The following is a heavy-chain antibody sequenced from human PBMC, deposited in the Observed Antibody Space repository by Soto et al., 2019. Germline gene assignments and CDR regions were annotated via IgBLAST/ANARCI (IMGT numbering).Heavy chain of an antibody. CDR2: IKPDGSDR. V-gene: IGHV3-7*01. CDR3: AVCGYSVEGGSPLDY. J-gene: IGHJ4*02. D-gene: IGHD3-22*01. CDR1: GFTFSDFW. Sequence: EVQLVESGGGLVQPGGSLRLSCEASGFTFSDFWMRWVRQAPGKGLEWVANIKPDGSDRYYVESVRGGFTISRFNAKKSVYLQLHCLRAEDARVDDSAVCGYSVEGGSPLDYWGQGILVTVSS.